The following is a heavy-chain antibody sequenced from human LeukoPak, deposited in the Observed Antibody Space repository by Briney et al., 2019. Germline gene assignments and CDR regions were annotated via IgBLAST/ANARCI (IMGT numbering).Heavy chain of an antibody. CDR1: GFIFSGYW. D-gene: IGHD4-17*01. CDR2: VDFDGGGT. V-gene: IGHV3-74*01. Sequence: GGSLRLSCAASGFIFSGYWMHWVRQAPGKGLVWVSRVDFDGGGTIYAASVKGRFTISRDNAKNTVYLQMNSLGVDDTAVYYCVRDGAATTPYDYWGQGTLVTVSS. CDR3: VRDGAATTPYDY. J-gene: IGHJ4*02.